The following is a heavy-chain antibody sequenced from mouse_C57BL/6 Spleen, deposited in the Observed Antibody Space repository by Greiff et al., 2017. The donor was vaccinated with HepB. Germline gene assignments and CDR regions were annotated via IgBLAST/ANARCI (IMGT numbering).Heavy chain of an antibody. Sequence: EVQLVESGGGLVKPGGSLKLSCAASGFTFSDYGMHWVRQAPEKGLEWVAYISSGSSTIYYADTVKGRFTISRDNAKNTLFLQMTSLRSEDTAMYYCARNAYYSNYFDYWGQGTTLTVSS. D-gene: IGHD2-5*01. J-gene: IGHJ2*01. CDR2: ISSGSSTI. V-gene: IGHV5-17*01. CDR3: ARNAYYSNYFDY. CDR1: GFTFSDYG.